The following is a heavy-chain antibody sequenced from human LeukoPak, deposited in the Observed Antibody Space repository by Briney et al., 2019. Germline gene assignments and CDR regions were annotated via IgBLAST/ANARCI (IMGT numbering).Heavy chain of an antibody. CDR1: GGSISSYY. CDR3: ARHFSRGNWFDP. J-gene: IGHJ5*02. CDR2: IYHSGST. D-gene: IGHD3-10*01. V-gene: IGHV4-59*08. Sequence: SETLSLTCTVSGGSISSYYWSWIRQPPGKGLEWIGSIYHSGSTYYNPSLKSRVTISVDTSKNQFSLKLSSVTAADTAVYYCARHFSRGNWFDPWGQGTLVTVSS.